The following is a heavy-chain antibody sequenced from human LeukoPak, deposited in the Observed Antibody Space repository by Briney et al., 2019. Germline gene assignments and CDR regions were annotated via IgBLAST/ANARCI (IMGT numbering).Heavy chain of an antibody. CDR3: ARPMNAANDAFDI. V-gene: IGHV5-51*01. J-gene: IGHJ3*02. Sequence: GESLQISCQGSGYSFTSYWIGWVRQMPGKGLEWMGIIYPGDSDTRYSPSFQGQVTISADKSISTAYLQWSSLKASDTAMYYCARPMNAANDAFDIWGQGTMVTVSS. D-gene: IGHD5-18*01. CDR2: IYPGDSDT. CDR1: GYSFTSYW.